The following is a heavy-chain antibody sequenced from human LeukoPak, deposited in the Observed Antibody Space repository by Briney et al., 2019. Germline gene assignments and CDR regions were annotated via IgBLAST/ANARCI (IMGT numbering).Heavy chain of an antibody. D-gene: IGHD6-13*01. J-gene: IGHJ6*03. CDR1: GFTFSSYA. V-gene: IGHV3-30-3*01. CDR3: ARGSIAAAGSSKGYMDV. CDR2: ISYDGSNK. Sequence: GGSLRLSCASSGFTFSSYAMHWVRQAPGKGLEWVAVISYDGSNKYYADSVKGRFTISRDNSKNTLYLQMNSLRAEDTAVYYCARGSIAAAGSSKGYMDVWGKGTTVTVSS.